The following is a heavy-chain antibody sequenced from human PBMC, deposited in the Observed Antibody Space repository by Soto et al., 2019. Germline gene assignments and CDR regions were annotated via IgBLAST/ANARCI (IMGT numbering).Heavy chain of an antibody. CDR1: GFTFSSYG. V-gene: IGHV3-30*18. J-gene: IGHJ6*02. CDR2: ISYDGSNK. Sequence: SLILSCAASGFTFSSYGMHWVRQAPGKGLEWVAVISYDGSNKYYADSVKGRFTISRDNSKNTMYLQMNSLRAEDTAVYYCAKDSTVATIYYHYGMEVWGQGTKVSVS. D-gene: IGHD5-12*01. CDR3: AKDSTVATIYYHYGMEV.